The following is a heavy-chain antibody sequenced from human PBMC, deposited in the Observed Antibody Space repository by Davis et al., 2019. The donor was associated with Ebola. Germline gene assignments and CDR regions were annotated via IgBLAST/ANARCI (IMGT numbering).Heavy chain of an antibody. CDR3: AKRGETPFDY. CDR1: GFTFNSYR. V-gene: IGHV3-23*01. CDR2: ISGSGGST. D-gene: IGHD3-16*01. J-gene: IGHJ4*02. Sequence: GESLKISCAASGFTFNSYRMHWVRQAPGKGLEWVSAISGSGGSTYYADSVKGRFTISRDNSKNTLYLQMNSLRAEDTAVYYCAKRGETPFDYWGQGTLVTVSS.